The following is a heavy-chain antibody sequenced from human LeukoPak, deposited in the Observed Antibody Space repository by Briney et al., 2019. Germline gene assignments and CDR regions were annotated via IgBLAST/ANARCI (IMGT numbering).Heavy chain of an antibody. V-gene: IGHV3-23*01. CDR1: GFTFSSYA. Sequence: GGSLRLSCAASGFTFSSYAMSWVRQAPGKGLEWVSSISGSGVSTYSADPVKGRFTISRDNSKNTLYLQMNSLRAEDTAVYYCAKFRSGYYWYYYDMDVWGQGTTVTVSS. J-gene: IGHJ6*02. D-gene: IGHD3-3*01. CDR3: AKFRSGYYWYYYDMDV. CDR2: ISGSGVST.